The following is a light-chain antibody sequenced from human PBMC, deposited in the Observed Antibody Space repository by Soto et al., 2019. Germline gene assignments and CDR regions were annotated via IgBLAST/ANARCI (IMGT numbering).Light chain of an antibody. J-gene: IGKJ2*01. CDR1: HSVFSSANSKNC. V-gene: IGKV4-1*01. CDR2: WAS. CDR3: QQYYSNPYT. Sequence: DIVMTQSPDSLPVSLGETATINCKSSHSVFSSANSKNCLAWYQQRPGQPPNLLIYWASTRESGVPHRFSGSGSGTDFTLTISSLQAEDVAVYYCQQYYSNPYTFGQGTKLEIK.